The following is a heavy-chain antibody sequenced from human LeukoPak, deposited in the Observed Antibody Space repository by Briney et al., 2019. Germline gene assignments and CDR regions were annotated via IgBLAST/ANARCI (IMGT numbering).Heavy chain of an antibody. D-gene: IGHD6-13*01. Sequence: GGSLRLSCAASGFTFDDYGMSWVRQAPGKGLEWVSGINWNGGSTGYADSVKGRFTISRDNAKNSLYLQMNSLRAEDTALYYCAREPRPPEQQLVLYYYYYMDVWGKGTTVTVSS. V-gene: IGHV3-20*04. CDR2: INWNGGST. CDR1: GFTFDDYG. J-gene: IGHJ6*03. CDR3: AREPRPPEQQLVLYYYYYMDV.